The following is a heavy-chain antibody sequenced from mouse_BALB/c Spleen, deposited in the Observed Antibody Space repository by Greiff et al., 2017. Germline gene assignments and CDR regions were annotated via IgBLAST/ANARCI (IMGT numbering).Heavy chain of an antibody. J-gene: IGHJ2*01. V-gene: IGHV2-9*02. CDR3: AREIHYCGSSPVSFDY. Sequence: VKLMESGPGLVAPSQSLSITCTVSGFSLTSYGVHWVRQPPGKGLEWLGVIWAGGSTNYNSAHMSRLSTSKDNSTSQVFLKMNSLQTDDTAMYYCAREIHYCGSSPVSFDYWGQGTTLTVSS. CDR1: GFSLTSYG. D-gene: IGHD1-1*01. CDR2: IWAGGST.